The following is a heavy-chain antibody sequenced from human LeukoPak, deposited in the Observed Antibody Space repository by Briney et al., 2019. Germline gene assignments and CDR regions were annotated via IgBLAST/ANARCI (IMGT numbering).Heavy chain of an antibody. D-gene: IGHD6-13*01. J-gene: IGHJ4*02. CDR1: GGSFSGYY. V-gene: IGHV4-34*01. Sequence: PLETLSLTCAVYGGSFSGYYWSWIRQPPGKGLEWIGEINHSGSTNYNPSLKSRVTISVDTSKNQFSLKLSSVTAADTAVYYCARERRYSSSWAFDYWGQGTLVTVSS. CDR2: INHSGST. CDR3: ARERRYSSSWAFDY.